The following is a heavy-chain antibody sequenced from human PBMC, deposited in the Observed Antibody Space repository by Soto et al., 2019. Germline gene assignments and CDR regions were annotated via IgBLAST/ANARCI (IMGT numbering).Heavy chain of an antibody. CDR3: ARVPDVSYCTAGNCDPDY. Sequence: QVQLVESGGGVVQPGRFLRLSCAASGFTFSSYAMHWVRQAPGKRLDWVAVISYDGKNQYYADSVRGRFTISRDNSKNTXFLQMNSLRPEAPAVYYCARVPDVSYCTAGNCDPDYWGQGTLVTVSS. D-gene: IGHD2-8*02. CDR2: ISYDGKNQ. J-gene: IGHJ4*02. CDR1: GFTFSSYA. V-gene: IGHV3-30*04.